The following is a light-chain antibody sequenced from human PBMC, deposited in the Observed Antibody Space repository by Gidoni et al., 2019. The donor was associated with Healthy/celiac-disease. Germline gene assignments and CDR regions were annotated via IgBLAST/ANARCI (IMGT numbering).Light chain of an antibody. CDR2: GAS. Sequence: EIVLTHPPGTLSLSPGERATLSCRASQSVSSSYLAWYQQKPGQAPRLLIYGASSRATGIPDRFSGSGSGTDFTLTISRLEPEDFAVYYCQQYGSSPLTFGGGTKVEIK. V-gene: IGKV3-20*01. CDR1: QSVSSSY. CDR3: QQYGSSPLT. J-gene: IGKJ4*01.